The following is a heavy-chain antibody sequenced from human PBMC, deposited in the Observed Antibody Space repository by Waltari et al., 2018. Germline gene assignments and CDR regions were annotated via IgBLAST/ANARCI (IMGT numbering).Heavy chain of an antibody. CDR3: AKDGGIAAAGSFVDY. V-gene: IGHV3-9*01. CDR1: GFTFDDYA. Sequence: EVQLVESGGGLVQPGRSLRLSCAASGFTFDDYAMHWVRQAPGKGLEWVSGISWNSGSIGYADSGKGRFTISRDNAKNSLYLQMNSLRAEDTALYYCAKDGGIAAAGSFVDYWGQGTLVTVSS. D-gene: IGHD6-13*01. J-gene: IGHJ4*02. CDR2: ISWNSGSI.